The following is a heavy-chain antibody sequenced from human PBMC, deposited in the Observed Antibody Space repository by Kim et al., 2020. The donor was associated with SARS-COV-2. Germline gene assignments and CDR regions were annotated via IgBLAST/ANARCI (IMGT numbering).Heavy chain of an antibody. J-gene: IGHJ4*02. V-gene: IGHV4-39*07. D-gene: IGHD1-7*01. CDR3: AAVRRGTNDY. CDR1: GGSISSSSYY. CDR2: IYYSGST. Sequence: SETLSLTCTVSGGSISSSSYYWGWIRQPPGKGLEWIGSIYYSGSTYYNPSLKSRVTISVDTSKNQFSLKLSSVTAADTAVYYCAAVRRGTNDYWGQGTLVTVSS.